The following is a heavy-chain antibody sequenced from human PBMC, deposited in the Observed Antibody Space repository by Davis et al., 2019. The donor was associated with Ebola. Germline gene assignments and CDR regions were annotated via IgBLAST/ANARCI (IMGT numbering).Heavy chain of an antibody. CDR1: GFTFTNYA. V-gene: IGHV3-23*01. CDR2: ISGSGSST. J-gene: IGHJ4*02. D-gene: IGHD3-10*01. Sequence: PGGSLRLSCAASGFTFTNYAMNWVRQAPGRGLEWVSAISGSGSSTYYADSVRGRFTISRDNSKNTLYLQMNSLRVEDTAVYYCAKSISFGEGDLFDFWGQGSLVTVSS. CDR3: AKSISFGEGDLFDF.